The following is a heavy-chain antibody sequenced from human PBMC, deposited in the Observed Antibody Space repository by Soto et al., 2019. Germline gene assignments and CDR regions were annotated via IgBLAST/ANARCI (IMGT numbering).Heavy chain of an antibody. V-gene: IGHV1-46*01. D-gene: IGHD4-4*01. J-gene: IGHJ6*02. CDR3: ARHRIDHSYYNYGLDV. CDR2: INPSGGRT. Sequence: QMQLLQSGAEVKKPGASVKVSCKASGYTFTAYYMQWVRQAPGQGLEWMGIINPSGGRTSYAQKFQGRVTMTTDTFTSTIYMGLISLTSEDTAVYLCARHRIDHSYYNYGLDVWGQGTTITVSS. CDR1: GYTFTAYY.